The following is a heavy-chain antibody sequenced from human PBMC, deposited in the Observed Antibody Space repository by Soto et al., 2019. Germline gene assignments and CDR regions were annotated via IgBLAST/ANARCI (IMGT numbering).Heavy chain of an antibody. Sequence: SVKVSCKVSGYTLTELSMHWVRQAPGKGLEWMGGFDPEDGETIYAQKFQGRVTMTEDTSTDTTYMELSSLRSEDTAVYYCATDRIGGYSGYVRAFDIWGQGTMVTVSS. V-gene: IGHV1-24*01. CDR2: FDPEDGET. D-gene: IGHD5-12*01. CDR1: GYTLTELS. J-gene: IGHJ3*02. CDR3: ATDRIGGYSGYVRAFDI.